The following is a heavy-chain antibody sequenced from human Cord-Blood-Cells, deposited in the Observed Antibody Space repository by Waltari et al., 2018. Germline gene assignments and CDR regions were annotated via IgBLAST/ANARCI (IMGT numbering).Heavy chain of an antibody. Sequence: QVQLVPSGAEVKKPGASVQVSCKASGYTFTRYALNWVRQATGQGREWMGWMNPNSGNTGYAQKFQGRVTITRNTSISTAYMELSSLRSEDTAVYYCASGYYYYDSSGYYPDAFDIWGQGTMVTVSS. CDR2: MNPNSGNT. CDR1: GYTFTRYA. CDR3: ASGYYYYDSSGYYPDAFDI. V-gene: IGHV1-8*03. D-gene: IGHD3-22*01. J-gene: IGHJ3*02.